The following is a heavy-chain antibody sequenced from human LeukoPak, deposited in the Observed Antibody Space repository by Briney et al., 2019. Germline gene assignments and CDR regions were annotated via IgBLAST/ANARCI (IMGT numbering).Heavy chain of an antibody. Sequence: SVKVSCKASGGTFSSYAISWVRQAPGQGLEWMGGIIPIFGTANYAQKFQGRVTITADKSTSTAYMELSSLRSEDTAVYYCGRDIRGLYYYGSGPMGPPDYYFDYWGQGTLVTVSS. CDR1: GGTFSSYA. CDR2: IIPIFGTA. V-gene: IGHV1-69*06. CDR3: GRDIRGLYYYGSGPMGPPDYYFDY. D-gene: IGHD3-10*01. J-gene: IGHJ4*02.